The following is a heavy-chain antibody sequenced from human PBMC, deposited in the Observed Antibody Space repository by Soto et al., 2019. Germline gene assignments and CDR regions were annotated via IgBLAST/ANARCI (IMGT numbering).Heavy chain of an antibody. CDR2: ISYDGSNK. CDR1: GFTFISYA. Sequence: PGGSLRLSCAASGFTFISYAMHWVRQAPGKGLEWVAVISYDGSNKYYADSVKGRFTISRDNSKNTLYLQMNSLRAEDTAVYYCARDSYSSSWDWGQGTLVTVSS. D-gene: IGHD6-6*01. CDR3: ARDSYSSSWD. J-gene: IGHJ4*02. V-gene: IGHV3-30-3*01.